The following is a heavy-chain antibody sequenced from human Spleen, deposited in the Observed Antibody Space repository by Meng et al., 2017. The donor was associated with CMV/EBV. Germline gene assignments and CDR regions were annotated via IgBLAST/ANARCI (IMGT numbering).Heavy chain of an antibody. CDR2: TNSDGSTI. Sequence: GESLKISCAASGFTFSRFWMRWVRQTPGKGLVWVSRTNSDGSTINYADSVKGRFTISRDNSKNTLYVQMNSLRAEDTAVYYCAKASLRFLEWLLNPHGMDVWGQGTTVTVSS. CDR3: AKASLRFLEWLLNPHGMDV. J-gene: IGHJ6*02. V-gene: IGHV3-74*01. CDR1: GFTFSRFW. D-gene: IGHD3-3*01.